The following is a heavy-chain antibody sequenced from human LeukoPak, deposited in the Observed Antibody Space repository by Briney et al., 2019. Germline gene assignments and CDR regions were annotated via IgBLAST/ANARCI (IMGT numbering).Heavy chain of an antibody. D-gene: IGHD1-26*01. CDR1: GGSISSYY. Sequence: PSETLSLTCTVSGGSISSYYWSWIRQPPGKGLEWIGHIYYSGSTNYNPSLKSRVTISVDTSKNQFSLKLSSVTAADTAVYYCARGIVGATDGNYWGQGTLVTVSS. V-gene: IGHV4-59*01. J-gene: IGHJ4*02. CDR3: ARGIVGATDGNY. CDR2: IYYSGST.